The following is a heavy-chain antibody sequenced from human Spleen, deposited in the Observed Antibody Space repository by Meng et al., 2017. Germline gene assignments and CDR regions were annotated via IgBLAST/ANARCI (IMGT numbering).Heavy chain of an antibody. CDR1: GFTVSSNE. Sequence: GGSLRLSCAASGFTVSSNEMSWVRQAPGKGLEWVSSISGDSTYFADSVQGRFTISRDNSKNTLYLQMNSLKGEDTAVYYCASAGSDDYWGQGTLVTVSS. V-gene: IGHV3-38-3*01. CDR2: ISGDST. J-gene: IGHJ4*02. D-gene: IGHD6-25*01. CDR3: ASAGSDDY.